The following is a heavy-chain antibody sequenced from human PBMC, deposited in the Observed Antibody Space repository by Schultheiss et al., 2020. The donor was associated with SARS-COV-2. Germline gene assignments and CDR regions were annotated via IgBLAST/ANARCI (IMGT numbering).Heavy chain of an antibody. D-gene: IGHD5-24*01. V-gene: IGHV4-34*01. J-gene: IGHJ6*02. CDR3: ARRQFYYYGMDV. CDR1: GGSFSGYY. Sequence: SETLSLTCAVYGGSFSGYYWSWIRQPPGKGLEYIGEVTHSGSTDYNPSLKSRVSISVDTSKNQVSLKVRSVTAADTAVYYCARRQFYYYGMDVWGQGTTVTVSS. CDR2: VTHSGST.